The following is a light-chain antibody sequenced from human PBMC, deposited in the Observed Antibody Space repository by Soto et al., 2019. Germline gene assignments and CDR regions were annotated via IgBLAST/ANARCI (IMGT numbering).Light chain of an antibody. CDR3: SSYTSSTTLYV. Sequence: QSVLTQPASVSGSPGQSITISCTGASSDVGNYNYVSWYQQHPGKAPKLIIYDVSNRPSGVSNRFSGSKSGNTAPLTISGLQAEDEADYYCSSYTSSTTLYVFGTGTQLTVL. V-gene: IGLV2-14*03. CDR1: SSDVGNYNY. CDR2: DVS. J-gene: IGLJ1*01.